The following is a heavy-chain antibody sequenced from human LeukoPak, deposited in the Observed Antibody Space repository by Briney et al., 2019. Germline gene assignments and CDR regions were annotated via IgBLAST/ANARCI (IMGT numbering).Heavy chain of an antibody. CDR2: ISFDGSNK. Sequence: GGSLRLSCAASGFTFSSYGMHWVRQAPGKGLEWVAVISFDGSNKYYADSVKGRFTISRDNSKNTLYLQMNSLRAEDTAVYYCAKDQTYYYDSSGQWDPYYCDYWGQGTLVTVSS. CDR3: AKDQTYYYDSSGQWDPYYCDY. CDR1: GFTFSSYG. J-gene: IGHJ4*02. V-gene: IGHV3-30*18. D-gene: IGHD3-22*01.